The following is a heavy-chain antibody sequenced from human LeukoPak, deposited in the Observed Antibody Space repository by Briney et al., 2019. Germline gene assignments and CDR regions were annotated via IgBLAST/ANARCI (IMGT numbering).Heavy chain of an antibody. D-gene: IGHD3-16*02. CDR2: IYYSGST. CDR3: ASLYDYVWGSYRDY. CDR1: GGSISSSSYY. Sequence: PSETLSLTCTVSGGSISSSSYYWGWIRQPPGKGLEWIGSIYYSGSTYYNPSLKSRVTISVDTSKNQFSLKLSSVTAADTAVYYCASLYDYVWGSYRDYWGQGTLVTVSS. J-gene: IGHJ4*02. V-gene: IGHV4-39*01.